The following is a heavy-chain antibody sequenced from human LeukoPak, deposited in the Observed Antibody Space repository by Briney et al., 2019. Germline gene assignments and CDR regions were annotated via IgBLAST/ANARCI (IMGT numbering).Heavy chain of an antibody. V-gene: IGHV3-48*03. CDR3: ARAPGYSYGYSLDY. Sequence: GGSLRLSCAASGFTFSSYEMNWVRQAPGKGLEWVSYISSSGNTISYADSVKGRSTISRDNAKNSLYLQMNSLRAEDTAVYYCARAPGYSYGYSLDYWGQGTLVTVSS. CDR1: GFTFSSYE. CDR2: ISSSGNTI. D-gene: IGHD5-18*01. J-gene: IGHJ4*02.